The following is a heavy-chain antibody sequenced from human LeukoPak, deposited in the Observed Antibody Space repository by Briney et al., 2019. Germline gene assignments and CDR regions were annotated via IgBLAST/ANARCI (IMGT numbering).Heavy chain of an antibody. D-gene: IGHD4-23*01. CDR3: ARPQLYGGSSPRFDY. CDR1: GFTFSSYE. J-gene: IGHJ4*02. Sequence: GGSLRLSCAASGFTFSSYEMNWVRQAPGKGLEWVSYISSSGSTIYYADSVKGRFTISRDNAKNSLYLQMNSLRAKDTAVYYCARPQLYGGSSPRFDYWGQGTLVTASS. V-gene: IGHV3-48*03. CDR2: ISSSGSTI.